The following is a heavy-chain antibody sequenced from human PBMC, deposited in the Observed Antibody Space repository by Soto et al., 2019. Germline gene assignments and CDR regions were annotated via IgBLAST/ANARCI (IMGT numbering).Heavy chain of an antibody. Sequence: EVQLVESGGGLGQPGGSLRLSCAASGFTFSSYDMHWVRQTTGKGLEWVSCIGTAGDTYYPGSVKGRFTISRDNAKNSLYLQITSLRAGDTAVYYCARGPYYDSSGSHFDYWGQGILVTVSS. CDR3: ARGPYYDSSGSHFDY. CDR1: GFTFSSYD. CDR2: IGTAGDT. V-gene: IGHV3-13*01. D-gene: IGHD3-22*01. J-gene: IGHJ4*02.